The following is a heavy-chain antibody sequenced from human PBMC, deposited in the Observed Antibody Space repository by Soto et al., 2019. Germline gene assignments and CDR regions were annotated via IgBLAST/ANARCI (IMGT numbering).Heavy chain of an antibody. D-gene: IGHD3-3*01. Sequence: QVQLQQWGAGLLKPSETLSLTCAVYGGSFSGYYWSWIRQPPGKGLEWIGEINHSGSTNYNPSLKSRVTISVDTSKNQLSLKLSSVTAADTAVYYCARGYDFWSGYYRRVYYFDYWCQGTLVTVSS. CDR3: ARGYDFWSGYYRRVYYFDY. CDR2: INHSGST. J-gene: IGHJ4*02. CDR1: GGSFSGYY. V-gene: IGHV4-34*01.